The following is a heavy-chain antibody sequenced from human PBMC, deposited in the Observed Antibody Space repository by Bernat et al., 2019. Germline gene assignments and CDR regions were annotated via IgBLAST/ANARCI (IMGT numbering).Heavy chain of an antibody. CDR2: IKPDGSEN. Sequence: EVRLVESGGGLVQPGGSLRLSCAASGFTFSTYYMTWVRQAPGKGLEWVANIKPDGSENQYVDSVKGRFTISRDNAKNSVFLQMNSLRAEDTAVYYCVVIGGTDSFDYWGQGALVTVSS. CDR1: GFTFSTYY. J-gene: IGHJ4*02. V-gene: IGHV3-7*03. CDR3: VVIGGTDSFDY. D-gene: IGHD3-16*02.